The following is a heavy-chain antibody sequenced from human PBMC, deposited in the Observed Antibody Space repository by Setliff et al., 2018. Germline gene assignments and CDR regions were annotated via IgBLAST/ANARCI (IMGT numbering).Heavy chain of an antibody. V-gene: IGHV4-39*07. Sequence: SETLSLTCTVSGGSISSSDYYWGWIRQPPGKGLEWIGSIYNNGSPYYNPSLKSRVSISVDTSKNQFSLKLNSVTAADMAVYYCAREQWLDPPGYYYMDVWAKGTTVTVSS. CDR3: AREQWLDPPGYYYMDV. J-gene: IGHJ6*03. CDR2: IYNNGSP. CDR1: GGSISSSDYY. D-gene: IGHD6-19*01.